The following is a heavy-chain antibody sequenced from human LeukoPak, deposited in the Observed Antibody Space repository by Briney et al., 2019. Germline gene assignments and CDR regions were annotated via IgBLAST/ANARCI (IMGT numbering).Heavy chain of an antibody. CDR2: VYDSGST. J-gene: IGHJ5*02. CDR3: ARRDYAAWFDP. D-gene: IGHD4/OR15-4a*01. CDR1: GDSITSGAFY. Sequence: SETLSLTCNVSGDSITSGAFYWAWIRQSPGQGLEWIGNVYDSGSTQYNPSLRGRVSISMDKTKNQFSLNLNSVSVTDTAIYYCARRDYAAWFDPWGQGTLVTVSS. V-gene: IGHV4-39*01.